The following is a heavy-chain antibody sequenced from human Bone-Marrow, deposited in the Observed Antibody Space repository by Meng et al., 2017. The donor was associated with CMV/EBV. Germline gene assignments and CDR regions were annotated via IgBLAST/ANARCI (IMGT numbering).Heavy chain of an antibody. Sequence: GESLKISCAASGFTFSGSAMHWVRQASGKGLEWVGRIRSKANSYATAYAASVKGRSTISRDDSKNTAYLQMNSLKTEDTAVYYCTSGLRGGGYWGQGTLVTVSS. CDR3: TSGLRGGGY. CDR2: IRSKANSYAT. J-gene: IGHJ4*02. CDR1: GFTFSGSA. V-gene: IGHV3-73*01. D-gene: IGHD3-16*01.